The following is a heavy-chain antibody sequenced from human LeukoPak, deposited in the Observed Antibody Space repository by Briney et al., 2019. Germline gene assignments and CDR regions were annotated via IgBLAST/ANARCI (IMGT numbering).Heavy chain of an antibody. J-gene: IGHJ4*02. V-gene: IGHV4-59*01. CDR3: ARESSSWYIFDY. CDR1: GGSISSYY. CDR2: IYYSGST. D-gene: IGHD6-13*01. Sequence: KPSETLSLTCTVSGGSISSYYWSWIRQPPGMGLEWIGYIYYSGSTNYNPSLKSRVTISVDTSKNQFSLKLSSVTAADTAVYYCARESSSWYIFDYWGQGTLVTVSS.